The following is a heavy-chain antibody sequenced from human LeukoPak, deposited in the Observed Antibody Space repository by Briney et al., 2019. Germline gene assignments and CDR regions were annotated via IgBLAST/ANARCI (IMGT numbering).Heavy chain of an antibody. CDR1: GGSISSYY. V-gene: IGHV4-4*07. Sequence: SETLSLTCTVSGGSISSYYWSWIRQPAGGGLEWIGRIYSSGSTNYSPSLKSRVTISVDTSKNQFSLKLSSVTAADTAVYYCAREGAVGVITLDDAFDIWGQGTMVTVSS. CDR3: AREGAVGVITLDDAFDI. D-gene: IGHD3-16*02. J-gene: IGHJ3*02. CDR2: IYSSGST.